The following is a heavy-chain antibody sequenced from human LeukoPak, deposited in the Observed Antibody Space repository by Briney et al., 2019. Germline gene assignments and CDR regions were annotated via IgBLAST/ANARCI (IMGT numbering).Heavy chain of an antibody. Sequence: GGSLRLSCAASGFTFSSYGTHWVRQAPGKGLEWVAVISYDGSNKYYADSVKGRFTISRDNSKNTLYLQMNSLRAEDTAVYYCAKGPYYYDSSGYSADYWGQGTLVTVSS. J-gene: IGHJ4*02. CDR2: ISYDGSNK. CDR1: GFTFSSYG. D-gene: IGHD3-22*01. V-gene: IGHV3-30*18. CDR3: AKGPYYYDSSGYSADY.